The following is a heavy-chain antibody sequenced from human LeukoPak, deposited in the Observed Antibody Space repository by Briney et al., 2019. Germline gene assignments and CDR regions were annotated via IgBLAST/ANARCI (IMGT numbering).Heavy chain of an antibody. Sequence: SETLSLTCTVSGYSISSGYYWGWIRQPPGKGLEWIGSIYHSGSTYYNPSLKSRVTISVDTSKNQFSLKLSSVTAADTAVYYCARIGVPAATYYYYYYMDVWGKGTTVTISS. CDR3: ARIGVPAATYYYYYYMDV. D-gene: IGHD2-2*01. CDR1: GYSISSGYY. V-gene: IGHV4-38-2*02. CDR2: IYHSGST. J-gene: IGHJ6*03.